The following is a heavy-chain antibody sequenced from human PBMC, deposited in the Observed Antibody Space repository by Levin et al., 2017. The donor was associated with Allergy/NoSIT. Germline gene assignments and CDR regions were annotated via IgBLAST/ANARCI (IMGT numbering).Heavy chain of an antibody. J-gene: IGHJ4*02. D-gene: IGHD5-12*01. CDR1: GFTVSSNY. Sequence: PGGSLRLSCAASGFTVSSNYMSWVRQAPGKGLEWVSVIYSGETTYYADSVKGRFTISRDKSKNTLYLQMNSLRGEDTAMYYCARLALDQWLIDYWGQGTLVTVSS. CDR2: IYSGETT. V-gene: IGHV3-53*01. CDR3: ARLALDQWLIDY.